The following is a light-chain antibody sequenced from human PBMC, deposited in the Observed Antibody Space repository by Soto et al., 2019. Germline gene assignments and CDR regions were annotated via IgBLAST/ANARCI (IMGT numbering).Light chain of an antibody. CDR3: QQYNTYPYT. Sequence: DIRMTQSPSTLSASVGDRVTITCRASQSIGSWLAWYQQKPGKAPKLLIYKGSSLESGVPSRFSVSGSGTEFTLTISSLQPDDFASYYSQQYNTYPYTFGQGTQLEIE. CDR2: KGS. V-gene: IGKV1-5*03. CDR1: QSIGSW. J-gene: IGKJ2*01.